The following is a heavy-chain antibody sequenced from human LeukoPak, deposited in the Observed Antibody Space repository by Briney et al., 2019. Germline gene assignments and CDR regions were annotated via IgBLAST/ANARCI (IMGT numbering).Heavy chain of an antibody. CDR2: IYHSGST. D-gene: IGHD2-21*02. CDR3: ARDGAYCGGDCYSYWFDP. J-gene: IGHJ5*02. Sequence: SETLSLTCTVSGYSISSGYYWGWIRQPPGKGLEWIGSIYHSGSTCYNPSLKSRVTISVDTSKNQFSLKLSSVTAADTAVYYCARDGAYCGGDCYSYWFDPWGQGTLVTVSS. CDR1: GYSISSGYY. V-gene: IGHV4-38-2*02.